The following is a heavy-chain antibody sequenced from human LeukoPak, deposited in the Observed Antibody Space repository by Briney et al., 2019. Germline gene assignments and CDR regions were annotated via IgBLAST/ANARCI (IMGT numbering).Heavy chain of an antibody. J-gene: IGHJ3*02. CDR3: ARHVGDSSDAFDI. CDR2: IYYSGST. V-gene: IGHV4-59*08. Sequence: PSGTLSLTCTVSGGSISSYYWSWIRQPPGKGLEWIGYIYYSGSTNYNPSLKSRVTISVDTSKNQFSLKLSSVTAADTAVYYCARHVGDSSDAFDIWGQGTMVTVSS. CDR1: GGSISSYY.